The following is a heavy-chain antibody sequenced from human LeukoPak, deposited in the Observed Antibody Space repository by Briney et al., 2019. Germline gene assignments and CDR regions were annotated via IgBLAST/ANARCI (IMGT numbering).Heavy chain of an antibody. CDR1: GGSISSGSYY. D-gene: IGHD3-3*01. CDR2: IYYSGST. CDR3: ARVLYYDFWSGYSRAFDI. J-gene: IGHJ3*02. Sequence: PSETLSLTCTVSGGSISSGSYYWGWIRQPPGKGLEWIGSIYYSGSTNYNPSLKSRVTISVDKSKNQFSLKLSSVTAADTAVYYCARVLYYDFWSGYSRAFDIWGQGTMVTVSS. V-gene: IGHV4-39*07.